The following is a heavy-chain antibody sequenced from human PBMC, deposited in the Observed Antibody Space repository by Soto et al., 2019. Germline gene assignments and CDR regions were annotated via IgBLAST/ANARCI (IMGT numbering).Heavy chain of an antibody. V-gene: IGHV1-18*01. J-gene: IGHJ2*01. CDR1: GYTFTSYG. D-gene: IGHD7-27*01. Sequence: GASVKVSCKASGYTFTSYGISWVRQAPGQGLEWMGWISAYNGNTNYAQKLQGRVTMTTDTSTSTAYMELRSLRSDDTAVYYCASGTTGDLDWYFDLGGGGTLFTVPS. CDR2: ISAYNGNT. CDR3: ASGTTGDLDWYFDL.